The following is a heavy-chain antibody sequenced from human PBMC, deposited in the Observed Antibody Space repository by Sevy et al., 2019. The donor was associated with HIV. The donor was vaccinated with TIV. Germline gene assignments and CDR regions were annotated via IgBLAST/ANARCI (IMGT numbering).Heavy chain of an antibody. CDR2: ISAYNGNT. D-gene: IGHD3-9*01. Sequence: ASVKVSCKASGYTFTSYGISWVRQAPGQGLEWMGWISAYNGNTNYAQKLQGRVTMTTDTSMSTAYMELRSLRSDDTAVYYCARHGYFDWLWAPIQGYYYYYGMDVWGQGTTVTVSS. CDR1: GYTFTSYG. V-gene: IGHV1-18*01. J-gene: IGHJ6*02. CDR3: ARHGYFDWLWAPIQGYYYYYGMDV.